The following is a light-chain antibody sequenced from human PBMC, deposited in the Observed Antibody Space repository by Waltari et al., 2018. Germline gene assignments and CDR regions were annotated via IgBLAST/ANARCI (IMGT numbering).Light chain of an antibody. CDR1: QSITTN. Sequence: EVVMTQSPATLSLSPGERSTLSCRASQSITTNLAWDQHKPGQAPRLRIYDASTRATSVPARFSGSGSGTEFTLTISSLQSEDFAVSYCQQYNRWPPITFGQGKRLAIK. V-gene: IGKV3-15*01. J-gene: IGKJ5*01. CDR3: QQYNRWPPIT. CDR2: DAS.